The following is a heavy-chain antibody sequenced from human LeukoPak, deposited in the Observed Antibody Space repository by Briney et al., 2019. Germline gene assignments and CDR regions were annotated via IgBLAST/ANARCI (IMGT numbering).Heavy chain of an antibody. D-gene: IGHD6-13*01. Sequence: PSETLSLTCTVSGGSISSSSYYWGWIRQPPGKGLEWIGSIYYSGSTYYNPSLKSRVTISVDTSKNQFSLKLSSVTAADTAVYYCARSSGYSSRWWDFDYWGQGTLVTVSS. V-gene: IGHV4-39*07. CDR1: GGSISSSSYY. J-gene: IGHJ4*02. CDR3: ARSSGYSSRWWDFDY. CDR2: IYYSGST.